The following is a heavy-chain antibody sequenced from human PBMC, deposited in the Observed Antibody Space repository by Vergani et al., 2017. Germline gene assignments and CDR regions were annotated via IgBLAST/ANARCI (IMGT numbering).Heavy chain of an antibody. CDR1: GGSFSGYY. D-gene: IGHD3-22*01. V-gene: IGHV4-34*01. CDR2: INHSGST. Sequence: QVQLQQWGAGLLKPSETLSLTCAVYGGSFSGYYWSWIRQPPGKGLEWIGEINHSGSTNYNPSLKSRVTISVDTSKNQFSLKLSSVTAADTAVYYCARRPYYYDSSGYSKYYYDGMDVGGQGTTVTVSS. J-gene: IGHJ6*02. CDR3: ARRPYYYDSSGYSKYYYDGMDV.